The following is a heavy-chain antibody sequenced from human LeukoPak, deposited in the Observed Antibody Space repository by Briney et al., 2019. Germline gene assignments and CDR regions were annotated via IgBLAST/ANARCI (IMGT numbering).Heavy chain of an antibody. CDR1: GFTFSSYE. V-gene: IGHV3-23*01. J-gene: IGHJ1*01. CDR3: AKDPNDSSGYYRRGYFQH. D-gene: IGHD3-22*01. CDR2: ISGSGGST. Sequence: GGSLRLSCAASGFTFSSYEMNWVRQAPGKGLKWVSAISGSGGSTFYADSVKGRFTISRDNSKNALFLQMNSLRVEDTGVYYCAKDPNDSSGYYRRGYFQHWGQGTLVTVSS.